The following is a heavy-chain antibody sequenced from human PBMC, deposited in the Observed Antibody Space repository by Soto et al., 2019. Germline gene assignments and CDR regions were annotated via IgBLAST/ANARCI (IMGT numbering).Heavy chain of an antibody. Sequence: SETLSLTCTVSGDSISSYNLAWIRQPPGKGLEWIGYFRSGGGTSYNPSLKSRVAISADTSMKQFSLRLSSVTAADTAVYYCARFDYYDSSGYLDFGPKWGQGTLVTVSS. CDR3: ARFDYYDSSGYLDFGPK. CDR1: GDSISSYN. D-gene: IGHD3-22*01. V-gene: IGHV4-59*08. J-gene: IGHJ4*02. CDR2: FRSGGGT.